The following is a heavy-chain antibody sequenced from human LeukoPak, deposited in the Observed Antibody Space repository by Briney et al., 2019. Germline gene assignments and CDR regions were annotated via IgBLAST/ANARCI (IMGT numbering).Heavy chain of an antibody. Sequence: ASVKVSCKASGYTFTGYYMHWVRQAPGQGLEWMGWINPNSGGTNYAQKFQGWVTMTRDTSISTAYMELSRLRSDDTAAYYCARGDSGYDWSFDYWGQGTLVTVSS. V-gene: IGHV1-2*04. CDR1: GYTFTGYY. CDR3: ARGDSGYDWSFDY. J-gene: IGHJ4*02. D-gene: IGHD5-12*01. CDR2: INPNSGGT.